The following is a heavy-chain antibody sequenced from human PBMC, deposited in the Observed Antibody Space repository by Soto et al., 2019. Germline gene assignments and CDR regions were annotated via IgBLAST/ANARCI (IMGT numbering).Heavy chain of an antibody. J-gene: IGHJ5*01. CDR2: IHYSGST. Sequence: PSETLFLTCTVSGGCISSYYWCWILQPPGKGLEWIGYIHYSGSTNYNPSLKSRVTISVDTSKNQFSLKLSSVTAADTSVYYCARSEGYSCGQGTAVTVSS. CDR1: GGCISSYY. CDR3: ARSEGYS. V-gene: IGHV4-59*01.